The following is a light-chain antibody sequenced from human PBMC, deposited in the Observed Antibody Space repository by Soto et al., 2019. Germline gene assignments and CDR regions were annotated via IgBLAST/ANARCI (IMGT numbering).Light chain of an antibody. V-gene: IGKV1-5*01. Sequence: DIQFTQSPSVLSASVGDTVTITCRGGQRSSSWLAWYQQKPGKPPQLLIYYGSSFGSGGPSRFCRSGSWTEFTLTISSMQRDDCTAYYSRQLNTYQLTFGEGTKVDIK. CDR3: RQLNTYQLT. CDR1: QRSSSW. CDR2: YGS. J-gene: IGKJ4*01.